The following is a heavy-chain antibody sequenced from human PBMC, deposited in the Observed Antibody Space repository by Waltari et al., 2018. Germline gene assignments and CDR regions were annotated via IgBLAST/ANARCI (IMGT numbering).Heavy chain of an antibody. J-gene: IGHJ4*02. Sequence: EVQLLESGGGLVQPGGSLRLPCAASGLTFSISAMIWVRQAPGGGLEWVSSISGGGGTTEYADSVEGRFTVSRDNSKNTASLQMDSLRAEDTALYYCCSVQVPLAIANCGQGTLVTVAS. CDR3: CSVQVPLAIAN. D-gene: IGHD1-1*01. V-gene: IGHV3-23*01. CDR1: GLTFSISA. CDR2: ISGGGGTT.